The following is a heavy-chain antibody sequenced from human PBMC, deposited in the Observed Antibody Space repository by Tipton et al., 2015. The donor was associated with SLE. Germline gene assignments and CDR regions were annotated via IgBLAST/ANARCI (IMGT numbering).Heavy chain of an antibody. J-gene: IGHJ4*02. CDR1: GGSFSGYY. CDR3: ARSPTYTPPLKGRATISVAPAKNQFSLKLSSGTAADTAVYYCARSPPPGGTNPYYFDY. Sequence: TLSLTCAVYGGSFSGYYWSWIRQPPGKGLEWIGEINHSGSTNYNPSLKSRVTISVDTSKNQFSLKLSSVTAADTAVYYCARSPTYTPPLKGRATISVAPAKNQFSLKLSSGTAADTAVYYCARSPPPGGTNPYYFDYWGQGTLVTVSS. CDR2: INHSGST. V-gene: IGHV4-34*01. D-gene: IGHD3-10*01.